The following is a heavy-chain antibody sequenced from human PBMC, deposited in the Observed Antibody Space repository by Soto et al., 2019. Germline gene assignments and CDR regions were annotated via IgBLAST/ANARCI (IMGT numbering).Heavy chain of an antibody. CDR1: EDSFRSYS. CDR2: FIPIFGTP. Sequence: ASVNVSCKASEDSFRSYSFSWVRQAPGQGLEWIGGFIPIFGTPNYAQKFQGRLTISADESTSTVSMDLSSLRSEDTAVYYCAWARGVVDNYYYYGMDVWGQGTTVTVSS. D-gene: IGHD3-22*01. CDR3: AWARGVVDNYYYYGMDV. J-gene: IGHJ6*02. V-gene: IGHV1-69*13.